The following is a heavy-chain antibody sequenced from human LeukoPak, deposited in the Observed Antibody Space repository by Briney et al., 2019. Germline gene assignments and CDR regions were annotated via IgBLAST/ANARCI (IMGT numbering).Heavy chain of an antibody. CDR3: ARVSYSSSWYCDY. Sequence: PVGSLRLSCAASGFTFSTYCMNWVRQAPGKGLEWVSSISGSNRYIYYADSVKGRFTISRDNAKNSLYLQMNSLRAEDTAVYYCARVSYSSSWYCDYWGQGTLVTVSS. CDR1: GFTFSTYC. V-gene: IGHV3-21*04. D-gene: IGHD6-13*01. J-gene: IGHJ4*02. CDR2: ISGSNRYI.